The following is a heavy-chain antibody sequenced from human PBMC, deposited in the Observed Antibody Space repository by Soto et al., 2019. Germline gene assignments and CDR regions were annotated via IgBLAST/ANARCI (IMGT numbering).Heavy chain of an antibody. D-gene: IGHD5-18*01. CDR1: GFTFSSYS. J-gene: IGHJ4*02. CDR2: ISSSSSYI. Sequence: GGSLRLSCAASGFTFSSYSMNWVRQAPGKGLEWVSSISSSSSYIYYADSVKGRFTISRDNAKNSLYLQMNSLRAEDTAVYYCARDPGYSYGYPPFDYWGQGTLVTVSS. V-gene: IGHV3-21*01. CDR3: ARDPGYSYGYPPFDY.